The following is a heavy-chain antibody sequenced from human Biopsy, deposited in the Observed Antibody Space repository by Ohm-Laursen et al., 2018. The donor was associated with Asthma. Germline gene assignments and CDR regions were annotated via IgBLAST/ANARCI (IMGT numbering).Heavy chain of an antibody. J-gene: IGHJ4*02. Sequence: SDTLSLTCNVYGGSISSFYWSWIRQSPEKGLEWMGYVYWTGSTNYNPSLKSRITMSVDTSKNRMFLELTSVTAADTAIYYCVRAVRNEQWLAPFDYWDQGKPVTVSS. V-gene: IGHV4-59*07. D-gene: IGHD6-19*01. CDR3: VRAVRNEQWLAPFDY. CDR2: VYWTGST. CDR1: GGSISSFY.